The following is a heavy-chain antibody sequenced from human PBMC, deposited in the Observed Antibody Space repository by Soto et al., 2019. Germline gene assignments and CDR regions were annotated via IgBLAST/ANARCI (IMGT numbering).Heavy chain of an antibody. J-gene: IGHJ4*02. D-gene: IGHD6-19*01. CDR3: AKETTTGGWFNPFDS. Sequence: XEFLRLFFAASGFIFVNYAMNGVRQAPGKGLEWVSGLSGSGTSTYYADSVKGRFTISRDNSRDTLFLQMNSLTADDTAVYYCAKETTTGGWFNPFDSWGQGALVTVSS. V-gene: IGHV3-23*01. CDR2: LSGSGTST. CDR1: GFIFVNYA.